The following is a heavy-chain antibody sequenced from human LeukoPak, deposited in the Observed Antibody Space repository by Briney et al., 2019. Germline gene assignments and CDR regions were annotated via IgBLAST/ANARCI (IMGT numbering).Heavy chain of an antibody. CDR2: IYYSGST. CDR3: AGASYDSSGVH. CDR1: GGSISSYY. V-gene: IGHV4-59*01. J-gene: IGHJ4*02. Sequence: SETLSLTCTVSGGSISSYYWSWIRQPPGKGLEWIGYIYYSGSTNYNPSLKSRVTISVDTSKNQFSLKLSSVTAADAAVYYCAGASYDSSGVHWGQGTLVTVSS. D-gene: IGHD3-22*01.